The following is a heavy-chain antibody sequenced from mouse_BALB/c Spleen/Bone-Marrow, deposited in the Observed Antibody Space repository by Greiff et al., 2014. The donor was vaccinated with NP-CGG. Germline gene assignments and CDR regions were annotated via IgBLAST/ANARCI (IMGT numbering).Heavy chain of an antibody. CDR2: ISCYNGAT. CDR1: DYSFTDYY. Sequence: LEKTGASVKISCKASDYSFTDYYMHWVKQTHGKSLEWIGYISCYNGATSYNQKFKGKATFTVDTSSSTAYMQFSSLTSEDSAVYYCARSEGIYYYGSSYALDYWGQGTSVTVSS. D-gene: IGHD1-1*01. V-gene: IGHV1S34*01. J-gene: IGHJ4*01. CDR3: ARSEGIYYYGSSYALDY.